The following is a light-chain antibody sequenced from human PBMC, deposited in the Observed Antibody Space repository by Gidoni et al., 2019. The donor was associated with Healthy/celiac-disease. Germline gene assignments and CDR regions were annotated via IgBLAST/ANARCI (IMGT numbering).Light chain of an antibody. CDR1: QSISSY. CDR2: AAS. Sequence: DIQMTQSPSSLSASVGDRVTITCRASQSISSYLNWYQQKPGKAPKLLIYAASSLQSGVPSRFSGSGSGTDFTLTSSSLQPEDFATYYCQQSYSTLYTFXQXTKLEIK. J-gene: IGKJ2*01. V-gene: IGKV1-39*01. CDR3: QQSYSTLYT.